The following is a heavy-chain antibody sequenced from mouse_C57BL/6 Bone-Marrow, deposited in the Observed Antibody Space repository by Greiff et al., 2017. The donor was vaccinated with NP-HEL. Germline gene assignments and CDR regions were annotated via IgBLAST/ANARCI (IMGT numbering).Heavy chain of an antibody. D-gene: IGHD2-1*01. CDR1: GYTFTTYP. Sequence: VQLQQSGAELVKPGASVKMSCKASGYTFTTYPIEWMKQNHGKSLEWIGNFHPYNDDTKYNEKFKSKATLTVEKSSSTVYLELSRLTSDDSAVYYCARLYYGNYGGFAYWGQGTLVTVSA. CDR3: ARLYYGNYGGFAY. J-gene: IGHJ3*01. CDR2: FHPYNDDT. V-gene: IGHV1-47*01.